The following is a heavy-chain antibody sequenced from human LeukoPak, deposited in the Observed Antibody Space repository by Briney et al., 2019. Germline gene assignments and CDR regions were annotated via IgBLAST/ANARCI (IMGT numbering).Heavy chain of an antibody. J-gene: IGHJ4*02. CDR1: KFTFSNYA. CDR2: ISWNSGDT. Sequence: GGSLRLSCAASKFTFSNYAMHWVRQTPGKGLEWVAGISWNSGDTVYAGSVKGRFTISRDNAKNSLYLQMNSLRVEDTALYYCAKDPGNTWYYFDSWGQGTLVTVSS. D-gene: IGHD1/OR15-1a*01. V-gene: IGHV3-9*01. CDR3: AKDPGNTWYYFDS.